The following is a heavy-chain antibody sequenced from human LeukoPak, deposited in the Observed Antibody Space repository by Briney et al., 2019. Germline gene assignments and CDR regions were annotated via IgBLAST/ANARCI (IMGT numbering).Heavy chain of an antibody. CDR2: ISSSSSYI. V-gene: IGHV3-21*01. D-gene: IGHD3-9*01. CDR3: AKDLYDILTGYCFDY. Sequence: GGSLRLSCAASGFTFSSYSMNWVRQAPGKGLEWVSSISSSSSYIYYADSVKGRFTISRDNAKNSLYLQMNSLRAEDTAVYYCAKDLYDILTGYCFDYWGQGTLVTVSS. CDR1: GFTFSSYS. J-gene: IGHJ4*02.